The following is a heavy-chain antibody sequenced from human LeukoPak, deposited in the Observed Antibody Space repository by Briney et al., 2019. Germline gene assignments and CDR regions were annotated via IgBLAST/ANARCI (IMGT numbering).Heavy chain of an antibody. J-gene: IGHJ6*03. CDR3: ARTTEGGYTYDYFYYYYMDD. CDR1: GGSISSYY. Sequence: SETLSLTCTVSGGSISSYYWSWIRQPPGKGLEWIGYIYYSGSTNYNPSLKSRVTISVDTSKNQFSLKLSSVTAADTAVYYCARTTEGGYTYDYFYYYYMDDWGKGTTVIISS. CDR2: IYYSGST. D-gene: IGHD5-18*01. V-gene: IGHV4-59*01.